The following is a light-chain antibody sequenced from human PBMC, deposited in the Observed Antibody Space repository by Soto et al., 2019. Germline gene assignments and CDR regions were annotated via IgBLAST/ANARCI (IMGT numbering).Light chain of an antibody. J-gene: IGKJ3*01. V-gene: IGKV1-33*01. Sequence: DIQMTQSPSSLSASVGDRVTITCQASQDISNYLNWYQQKPGKAPKLLIYDASNLETGVPSRFSGSGSGTDLSFTITSLQPEDVATYYCQQYDNLTSLTFGPGTKVDIK. CDR2: DAS. CDR3: QQYDNLTSLT. CDR1: QDISNY.